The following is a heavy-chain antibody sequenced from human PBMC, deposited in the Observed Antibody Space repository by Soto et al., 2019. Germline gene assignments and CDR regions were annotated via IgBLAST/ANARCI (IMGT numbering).Heavy chain of an antibody. D-gene: IGHD3-10*01. CDR2: INPILSMS. CDR3: ASSYGSGYRAFDY. CDR1: GDTFTFYS. V-gene: IGHV1-69*02. J-gene: IGHJ4*02. Sequence: QVQLVQSGAEVKRPGSSVKVSCKASGDTFTFYSINWVRQAPGLGLEWMGRINPILSMSNYAQRFQGRVTMTADKYTSTAYMELSKLRSVDTAIYYCASSYGSGYRAFDYWGQGALVTVSS.